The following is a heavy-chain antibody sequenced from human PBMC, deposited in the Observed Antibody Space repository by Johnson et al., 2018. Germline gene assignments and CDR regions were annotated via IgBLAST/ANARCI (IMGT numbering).Heavy chain of an antibody. V-gene: IGHV1-69*12. Sequence: QVQLVQSGAEVKKPGSSVKVSCKASGGTFSSYAISWVRQAPGQGLEWMGGIIPIFGTANYAQKFQGRVTITADESTSTAYMEPSSLRSEDTAVYYCARDSGGGYYGDFQHWGQGTLVTVSA. CDR3: ARDSGGGYYGDFQH. D-gene: IGHD1-26*01. CDR2: IIPIFGTA. CDR1: GGTFSSYA. J-gene: IGHJ1*01.